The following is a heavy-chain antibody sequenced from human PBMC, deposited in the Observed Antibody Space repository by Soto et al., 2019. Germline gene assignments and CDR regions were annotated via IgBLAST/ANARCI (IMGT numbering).Heavy chain of an antibody. CDR1: GYTFTGYY. D-gene: IGHD2-2*02. V-gene: IGHV1-2*04. Sequence: GASVKVSCKASGYTFTGYYMHWVRQAPGQGLEWMGWINPNSGGTNYAQKFQGWVTMTRDTSISTAYMELSRLRSDDTAVYYCARGPYLAYCSSTSCYTTDNWFDPWGQGTLVTVS. CDR2: INPNSGGT. CDR3: ARGPYLAYCSSTSCYTTDNWFDP. J-gene: IGHJ5*02.